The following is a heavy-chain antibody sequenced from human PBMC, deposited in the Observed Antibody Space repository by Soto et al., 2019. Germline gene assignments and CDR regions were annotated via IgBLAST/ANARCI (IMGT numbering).Heavy chain of an antibody. V-gene: IGHV1-18*01. Sequence: ASVKVSCKASGYTFTSYCISWVRQAPVQGLEWMGWISAYNGNTNYAQKLQGRVTMTTDTSTSTAYMELRSLRSDDTAVYYCARDHPDMPGGYYSSSSGMDVGGQGTTVTVSS. D-gene: IGHD2-2*01. CDR3: ARDHPDMPGGYYSSSSGMDV. CDR1: GYTFTSYC. CDR2: ISAYNGNT. J-gene: IGHJ6*02.